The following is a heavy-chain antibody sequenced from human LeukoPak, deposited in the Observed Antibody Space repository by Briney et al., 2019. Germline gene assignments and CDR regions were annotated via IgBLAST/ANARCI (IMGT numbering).Heavy chain of an antibody. CDR1: GFTFSDYY. CDR3: ARDLTGTTPGDH. CDR2: ISSSSSYT. V-gene: IGHV3-11*06. J-gene: IGHJ4*02. D-gene: IGHD1-20*01. Sequence: GGSLRLSCAASGFTFSDYYMSWIRQAPGKGLEWVSYISSSSSYTNYADSVKGRFTISRDNAKNSLYLQMNSLRAEDTAVYYCARDLTGTTPGDHWGQGTLVTVSS.